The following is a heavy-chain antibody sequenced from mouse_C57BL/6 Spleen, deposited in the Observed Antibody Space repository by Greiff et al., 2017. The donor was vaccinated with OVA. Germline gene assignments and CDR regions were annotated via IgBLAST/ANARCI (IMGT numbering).Heavy chain of an antibody. CDR1: GFTFSSYA. D-gene: IGHD1-1*02. V-gene: IGHV5-4*01. CDR3: ARDRGGSFDY. CDR2: ISDGGTYT. J-gene: IGHJ2*01. Sequence: EVKLVESGGGLVKPGGSLKLSCAASGFTFSSYAMSWVRQTPEKRLEWVATISDGGTYTYYPDNVKGRFTFSRNTAMNNLYLQMSHLKSEDTAVYYCARDRGGSFDYWGQGTTLTVSS.